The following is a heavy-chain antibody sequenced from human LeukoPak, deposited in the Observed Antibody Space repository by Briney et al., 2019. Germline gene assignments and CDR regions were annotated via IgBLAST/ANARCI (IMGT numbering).Heavy chain of an antibody. CDR2: LNPNTLVT. J-gene: IGHJ6*02. CDR3: ARKDGGRDGMDV. V-gene: IGHV1-2*02. Sequence: GASVKVSCRASGYTFTDYYMQWVRQAPGQALEWMGWLNPNTLVTNYAQHFQGRVSMTWDTSISTGYMDLHSLTSDDTAVYYCARKDGGRDGMDVWGQGTTVTVSS. CDR1: GYTFTDYY. D-gene: IGHD4-23*01.